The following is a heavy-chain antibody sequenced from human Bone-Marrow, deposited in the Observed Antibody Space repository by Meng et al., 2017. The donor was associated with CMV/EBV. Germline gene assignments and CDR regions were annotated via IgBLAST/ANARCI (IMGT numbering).Heavy chain of an antibody. Sequence: GGSLRLSCAASGFTFSSYAMHWVRQAPGKGLEWVAVISYDGSNKYYADSVKGRFTISRDNSKNTRYLQRNSLRTEEAAVYYCASDRIYFDWLAYGMNVWGQGTTVTVSS. V-gene: IGHV3-30-3*01. CDR2: ISYDGSNK. CDR1: GFTFSSYA. J-gene: IGHJ6*02. CDR3: ASDRIYFDWLAYGMNV. D-gene: IGHD3-9*01.